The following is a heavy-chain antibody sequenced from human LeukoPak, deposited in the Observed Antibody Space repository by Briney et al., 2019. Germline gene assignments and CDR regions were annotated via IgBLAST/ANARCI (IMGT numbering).Heavy chain of an antibody. V-gene: IGHV3-74*01. CDR2: ISGDGSST. J-gene: IGHJ1*01. D-gene: IGHD2/OR15-2a*01. CDR3: ARRSAAGGFYDH. Sequence: GGSLRLSSEASGFTLSSYWMHWVRQATGKGFVWLSRISGDGSSTLYADSVRGRFTISRDNAKNTLYLQMNSLRAKDTALYYCARRSAAGGFYDHWGQGVLVTVSS. CDR1: GFTLSSYW.